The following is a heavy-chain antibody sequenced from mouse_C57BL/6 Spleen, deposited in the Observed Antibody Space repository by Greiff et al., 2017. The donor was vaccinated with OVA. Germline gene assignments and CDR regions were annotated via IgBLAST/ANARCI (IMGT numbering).Heavy chain of an antibody. CDR3: ARSTGGNYYYYAMDY. CDR2: IDPANGNT. CDR1: GFNIKNTY. J-gene: IGHJ4*01. D-gene: IGHD2-1*01. Sequence: EVQRVESVAELVRPGASVKLSCTASGFNIKNTYMHWVKQRPEQGLEWIGRIDPANGNTKYAPKFQGKATITADTSSNTAYLQLSSLTSEDTAIYYCARSTGGNYYYYAMDYWGQGTSVTVSS. V-gene: IGHV14-3*01.